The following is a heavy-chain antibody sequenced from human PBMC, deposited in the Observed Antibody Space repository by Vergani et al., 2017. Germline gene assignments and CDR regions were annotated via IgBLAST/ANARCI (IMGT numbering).Heavy chain of an antibody. CDR3: ARDRVSMFWSGLTYYFDY. D-gene: IGHD3-3*01. CDR1: GGSISSGDYY. V-gene: IGHV4-30-4*01. Sequence: QVQLQESGPGLVKPSQTLSLTCTVSGGSISSGDYYWSWIRQPPGKGLEWSGYIHYSGSTNYNPSLKSRVTISVDTSKNQFSLKLSSVNAADTAVYYCARDRVSMFWSGLTYYFDYWGQGTLVTVSS. J-gene: IGHJ4*02. CDR2: IHYSGST.